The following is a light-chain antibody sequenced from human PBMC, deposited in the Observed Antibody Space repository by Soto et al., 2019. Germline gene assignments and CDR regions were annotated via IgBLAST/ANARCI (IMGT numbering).Light chain of an antibody. CDR1: QSFSGSY. Sequence: EIVLTQSPGTLSLSPGERATLSCRASQSFSGSYLAWYQQKPGQAPRRLIYATSRRATGIPGRFSGSASETDFALTISSLEPEDFAVYYCHHYGSAPWTFGQGTKVEIK. J-gene: IGKJ1*01. CDR3: HHYGSAPWT. V-gene: IGKV3-20*01. CDR2: ATS.